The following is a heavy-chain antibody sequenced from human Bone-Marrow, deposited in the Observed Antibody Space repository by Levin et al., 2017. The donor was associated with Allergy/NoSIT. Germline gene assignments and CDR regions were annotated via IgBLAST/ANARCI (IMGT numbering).Heavy chain of an antibody. V-gene: IGHV3-30*18. CDR2: ISDDGDNE. CDR3: AKSRTGGLRVVSPLDY. D-gene: IGHD2-8*02. J-gene: IGHJ4*02. Sequence: SCAASGFTFSNYGMHWVRQAPGKGLEGVAFISDDGDNEYYADSVKGRFTISRDSSRNTLYLQMSSLRAEDTAVYYCAKSRTGGLRVVSPLDYLGQGTLVTVSS. CDR1: GFTFSNYG.